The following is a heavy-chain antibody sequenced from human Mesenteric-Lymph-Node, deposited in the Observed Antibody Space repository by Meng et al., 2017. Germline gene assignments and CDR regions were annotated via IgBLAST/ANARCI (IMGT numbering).Heavy chain of an antibody. J-gene: IGHJ5*02. CDR2: IKPKTAGGTT. V-gene: IGHV3-15*01. Sequence: GESLKISCAASGITLTNAWMFWVRQAPGKGLEWVGRIKPKTAGGTTDYAVPVKGRFTVSRDDSENMLYLQMNSLKTEDTAVYYCNTLSSWGQGTLVTVSS. CDR1: GITLTNAW. CDR3: NTLSS.